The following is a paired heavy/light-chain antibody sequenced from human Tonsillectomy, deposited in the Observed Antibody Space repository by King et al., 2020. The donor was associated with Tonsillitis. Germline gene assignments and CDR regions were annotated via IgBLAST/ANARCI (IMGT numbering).Heavy chain of an antibody. CDR1: GDSFRSGHYF. J-gene: IGHJ4*02. CDR3: ARGDINWYYFDY. V-gene: IGHV4-61*02. CDR2: VSSSGST. Sequence: QVQLLESGPRLVKPSQTLSLTCTVSGDSFRSGHYFWSWIRQPAGKGLQWIGRVSSSGSTSYNPSLKSRVTMSGDTSKNQFSLTLTSVTAADTAVYYCARGDINWYYFDYWGQGTLVTVSS.
Light chain of an antibody. CDR2: GNT. V-gene: IGLV1-40*01. CDR1: SSNIGAGFD. J-gene: IGLJ2*01. CDR3: QSYDSNLTGSKV. Sequence: QSVLTQPPSVSGAPGQRITISCTGSSSNIGAGFDVHWYQQVPGTAPKLLIYGNTNRPSGVPDRFSGSKSGTSASLTITGLQAEDEADYYCQSYDSNLTGSKVFGGGTKLTVL.